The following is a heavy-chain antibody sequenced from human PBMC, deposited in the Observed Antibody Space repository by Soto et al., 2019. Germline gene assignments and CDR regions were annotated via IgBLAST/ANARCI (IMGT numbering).Heavy chain of an antibody. CDR1: GFSFSDDF. Sequence: ASVKVACKAAGFSFSDDFMHWGRQDTRQGLDWMGIINPSGDSRNYAQKFQGRVTITRDTATSTVYMDLSSLRYEDTAVYYCASDNSKNYGPPAARYWFHTPGQGLSVTVSS. CDR3: ASDNSKNYGPPAARYWFHT. J-gene: IGHJ5*02. V-gene: IGHV1-46*01. D-gene: IGHD4-17*01. CDR2: INPSGDSR.